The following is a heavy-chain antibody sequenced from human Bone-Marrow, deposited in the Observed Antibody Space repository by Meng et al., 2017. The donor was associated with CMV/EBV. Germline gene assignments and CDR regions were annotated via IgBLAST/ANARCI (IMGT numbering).Heavy chain of an antibody. D-gene: IGHD1-26*01. Sequence: SETLSLTCTVSGGSISSSSYYWGWIRQPPGKGLEWIGSIYYSGSTYYNPSLKSRVTISVDTSKNQFSLKLSSVTAADTAVYYCARAYLFEWELLPHLFDYWGQGTLVTVSS. CDR1: GGSISSSSYY. J-gene: IGHJ4*02. CDR3: ARAYLFEWELLPHLFDY. CDR2: IYYSGST. V-gene: IGHV4-39*07.